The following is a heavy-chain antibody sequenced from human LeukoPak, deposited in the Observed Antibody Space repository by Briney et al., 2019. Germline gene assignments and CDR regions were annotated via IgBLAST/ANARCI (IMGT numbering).Heavy chain of an antibody. V-gene: IGHV4-4*07. J-gene: IGHJ4*02. Sequence: SETLSLTCTVSGGSISSYYWSWIRQPAGKGLEWIGRIYTSGSTNYNPSLKSRVTMSVDTSKNQFSLRLSSVTPADTAVYYCARDQGVRYFDWPYFDYWGQGTLVTVSS. CDR3: ARDQGVRYFDWPYFDY. CDR1: GGSISSYY. CDR2: IYTSGST. D-gene: IGHD3-9*01.